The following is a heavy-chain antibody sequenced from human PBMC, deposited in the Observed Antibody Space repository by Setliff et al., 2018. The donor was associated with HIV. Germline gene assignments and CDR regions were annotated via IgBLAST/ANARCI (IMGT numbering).Heavy chain of an antibody. J-gene: IGHJ6*02. D-gene: IGHD6-19*01. CDR2: IYHSGNT. CDR1: GYSISSGFY. V-gene: IGHV4-38-2*02. Sequence: SETLSLTCTVSGYSISSGFYWGWIRQPPGKGLEWIGSIYHSGNTYYIPSLQSRVTISVDTSKNQFSLKLSSVTAADTAVYYCARGISRWLAHPYGMDVWGQGTTVTVSS. CDR3: ARGISRWLAHPYGMDV.